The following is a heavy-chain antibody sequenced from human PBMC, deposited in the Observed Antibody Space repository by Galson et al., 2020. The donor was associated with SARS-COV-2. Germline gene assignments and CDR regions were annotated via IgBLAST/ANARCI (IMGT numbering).Heavy chain of an antibody. CDR1: GDSMNSYY. J-gene: IGHJ4*02. Sequence: ETSETLSLTCTVSGDSMNSYYWSWIRQPPGKGLDWIGYIYYSGSTHYNPSLKSRVTISVDTSKNQFSLKLSSVTAADTALYYCARITIFGVAGYYFDYWGQGTLVTVSS. CDR3: ARITIFGVAGYYFDY. CDR2: IYYSGST. D-gene: IGHD3-3*01. V-gene: IGHV4-59*03.